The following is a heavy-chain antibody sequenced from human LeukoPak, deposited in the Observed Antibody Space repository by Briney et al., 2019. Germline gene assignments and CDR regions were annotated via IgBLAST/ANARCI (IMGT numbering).Heavy chain of an antibody. CDR3: SRRYSNSYFDY. J-gene: IGHJ4*02. CDR1: GYSISSGYY. Sequence: SETLSLTCAVSGYSISSGYYWGWIWQPPGKGLEWIGNVYQSGITYYNASLKSRVTISVDTSKNQFSLKLNSVTAADTAVYYCSRRYSNSYFDYWGQGTLVTVSS. CDR2: VYQSGIT. D-gene: IGHD4-11*01. V-gene: IGHV4-38-2*01.